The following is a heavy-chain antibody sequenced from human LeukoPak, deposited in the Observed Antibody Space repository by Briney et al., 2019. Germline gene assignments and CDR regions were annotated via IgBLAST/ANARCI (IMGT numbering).Heavy chain of an antibody. CDR2: INPNNGGT. D-gene: IGHD6-19*01. CDR1: GYTXTGHY. CDR3: AREIRKGQWPVFVLNY. J-gene: IGHJ4*02. V-gene: IGHV1-2*02. Sequence: ASVKVSCKASGYTXTGHYMHRLRQAPEQGLEWMEWINPNNGGTNYAQKFQGRVTVTRDTSISTAYMELSRLRSDDTAVYYCAREIRKGQWPVFVLNYWGQGTLVTVSS.